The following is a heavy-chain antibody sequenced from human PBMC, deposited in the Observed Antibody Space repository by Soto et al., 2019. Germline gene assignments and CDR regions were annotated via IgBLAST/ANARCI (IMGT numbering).Heavy chain of an antibody. J-gene: IGHJ4*02. V-gene: IGHV3-11*05. Sequence: QVQLVESGGGLVKPGGSLRLSCAASGFTCSDYYMSWIRQAPGKGLEWVSYISSSSSYTNYADSVKGRFTISRDNAKNSLYLQMTSLRAEDTAVYYCARDHHRYSGYDYVDYWGQGTLVTVSS. CDR3: ARDHHRYSGYDYVDY. CDR1: GFTCSDYY. D-gene: IGHD5-12*01. CDR2: ISSSSSYT.